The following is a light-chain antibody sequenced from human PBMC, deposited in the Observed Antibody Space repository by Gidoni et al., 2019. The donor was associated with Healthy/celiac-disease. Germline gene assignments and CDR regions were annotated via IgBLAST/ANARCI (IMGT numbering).Light chain of an antibody. CDR1: QSVLYSSNNKNY. Sequence: DIVMTQSPDSLAVSLGERAPINCKSSQSVLYSSNNKNYLAWYQQKPGQPPKLLIYWASTRESGVPDRFSGSGSGTDFTLTISSLQAEDVAVYDCQQYYSTPTFGQGTKVEIK. CDR3: QQYYSTPT. CDR2: WAS. V-gene: IGKV4-1*01. J-gene: IGKJ1*01.